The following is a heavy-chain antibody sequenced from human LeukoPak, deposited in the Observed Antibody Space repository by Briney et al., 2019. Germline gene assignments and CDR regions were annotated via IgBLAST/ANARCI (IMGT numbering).Heavy chain of an antibody. CDR1: EFTFNNYA. CDR3: AQGGSPPDLYCSSTSCYTGVDY. V-gene: IGHV3-23*01. J-gene: IGHJ4*02. Sequence: PGGSLRLSCLASEFTFNNYAMSWVRQAPGKGLEWVSGITGRDGSTYYADSVKGRFTISRDNSKNTLFLQMNSLRAEDTAVYYCAQGGSPPDLYCSSTSCYTGVDYWGQGTLVTVSS. D-gene: IGHD2-2*02. CDR2: ITGRDGST.